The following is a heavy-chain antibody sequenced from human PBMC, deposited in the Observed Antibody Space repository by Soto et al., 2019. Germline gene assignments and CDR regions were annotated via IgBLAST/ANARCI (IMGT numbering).Heavy chain of an antibody. CDR1: GYTFTGYY. V-gene: IGHV1-2*04. D-gene: IGHD3-10*01. CDR3: ARFVTGFGEFGSVYNWFDP. CDR2: INPNSGGT. J-gene: IGHJ5*02. Sequence: QVQLVQSGAEVKKPGASVKVSCKASGYTFTGYYMHWVRQAPGQGLEWMGWINPNSGGTNYAQKLQGWVTMTRDTSISTAYMELSRLRSDDTAVYYCARFVTGFGEFGSVYNWFDPWGQGTLVTVSS.